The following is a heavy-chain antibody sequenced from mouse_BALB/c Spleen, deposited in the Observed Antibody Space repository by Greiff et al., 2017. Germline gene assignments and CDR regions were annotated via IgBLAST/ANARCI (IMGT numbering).Heavy chain of an antibody. CDR1: GFNIKDYY. V-gene: IGHV14-4*02. Sequence: EVKLQESGAELVRSGASVKLSCTASGFNIKDYYMHWVKQRPEQGLEWIGWIDPENGDTEYAPKFQGKATMTADTSSNTAYLQLSSLTSEDTAVYYCTPITTDAMDYWGQGTSVTVSS. CDR3: TPITTDAMDY. D-gene: IGHD2-4*01. J-gene: IGHJ4*01. CDR2: IDPENGDT.